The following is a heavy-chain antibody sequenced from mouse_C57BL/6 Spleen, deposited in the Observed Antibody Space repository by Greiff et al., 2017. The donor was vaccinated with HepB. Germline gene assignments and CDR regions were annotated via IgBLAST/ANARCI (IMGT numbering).Heavy chain of an antibody. CDR1: GYTFTSYW. J-gene: IGHJ4*01. Sequence: QVQLKESGAELAKPGASVKLSCKASGYTFTSYWMHWVKQRPGQGLEWIGYINPSSGYTKYNQKFKDKATLTADKSYSTAYMQLSSLTYEDSAVYYCARAGHYAMDYWGQGTSVTVSS. D-gene: IGHD3-1*01. V-gene: IGHV1-7*01. CDR3: ARAGHYAMDY. CDR2: INPSSGYT.